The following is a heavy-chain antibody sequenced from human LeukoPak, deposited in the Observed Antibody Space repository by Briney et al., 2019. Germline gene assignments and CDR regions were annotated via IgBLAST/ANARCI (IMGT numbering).Heavy chain of an antibody. CDR2: ISSSGSAI. J-gene: IGHJ4*02. Sequence: GGSLRLSCAASKFSFSAYAMSWIRQAPGKGLEWVSYISSSGSAIYYADSVKGRFTISRDNAKNSLYLQMNSLRAEDTAVYYCASPVLGYCSGGSCRDYWGQGTLVTVSS. D-gene: IGHD2-15*01. CDR1: KFSFSAYA. CDR3: ASPVLGYCSGGSCRDY. V-gene: IGHV3-11*01.